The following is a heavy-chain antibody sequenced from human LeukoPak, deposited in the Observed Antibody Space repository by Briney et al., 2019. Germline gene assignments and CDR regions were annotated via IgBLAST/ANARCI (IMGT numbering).Heavy chain of an antibody. D-gene: IGHD2-15*01. V-gene: IGHV1-46*01. J-gene: IGHJ4*02. CDR3: ARVTSPARRGRTLVAAAATPFDY. CDR1: GYTFTDYY. CDR2: INPGGGRT. Sequence: ASVKVSCKVSGYTFTDYYVHWVRRGPGLGLEWMGVINPGGGRTTYAQKFHDRVNMTRDTSTSTVYMELSGLTSADTAVYFCARVTSPARRGRTLVAAAATPFDYWGQGTLVTVSS.